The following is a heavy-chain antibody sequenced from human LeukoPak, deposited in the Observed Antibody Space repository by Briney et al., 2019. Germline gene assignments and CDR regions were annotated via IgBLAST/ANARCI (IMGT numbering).Heavy chain of an antibody. CDR2: ISYDGSNK. D-gene: IGHD3-22*01. J-gene: IGHJ4*02. CDR1: GFTFSSYD. CDR3: ARACRGGITMIVVVCM. V-gene: IGHV3-30-3*01. Sequence: TGGSLRLSCAASGFTFSSYDMNWVRQAPGKGLEWVAVISYDGSNKYYADSVKGRFTISRDNSKNTLYLQMNSLRAEDTAVYYCARACRGGITMIVVVCMWGQGTLVTVSS.